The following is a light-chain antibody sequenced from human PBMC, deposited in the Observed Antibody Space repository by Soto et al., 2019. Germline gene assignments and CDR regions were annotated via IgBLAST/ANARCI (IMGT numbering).Light chain of an antibody. J-gene: IGKJ4*01. CDR1: QSVSSY. V-gene: IGKV3-11*01. Sequence: DNVLTMSPVTLSLSPGERATLSCRASQSVSSYLAWYQQKPGQAPRLLIYDASNRATGIPARFSGSGSATDFTLTISLLEAEDLVVYCCQLFGTYPLTFGDGTRLDI. CDR3: QLFGTYPLT. CDR2: DAS.